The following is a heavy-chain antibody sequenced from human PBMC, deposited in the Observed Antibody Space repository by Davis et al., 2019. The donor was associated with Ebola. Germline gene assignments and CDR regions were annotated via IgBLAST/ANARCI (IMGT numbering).Heavy chain of an antibody. J-gene: IGHJ4*02. CDR3: ARGHWNYLYYFDY. V-gene: IGHV1-2*02. CDR2: INPNSGGT. Sequence: ASVKVSCKASGYTFSGYNIHWVRQAPGQGLEWMGWINPNSGGTNYARKFQGRVTITADESKSTAYMELSSLRSEDTAVYYCARGHWNYLYYFDYWGQGTLVTVSS. CDR1: GYTFSGYN. D-gene: IGHD1-7*01.